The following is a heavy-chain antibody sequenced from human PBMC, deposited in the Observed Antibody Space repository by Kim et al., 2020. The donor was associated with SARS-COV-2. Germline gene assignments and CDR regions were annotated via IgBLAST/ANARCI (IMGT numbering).Heavy chain of an antibody. Sequence: ADSVKDRFTTSRDNSKNTLYLQMNGLAAEDTAVYYCAREGTVTTSTELDYWGQGTLVTVSS. V-gene: IGHV3-30*07. D-gene: IGHD4-17*01. J-gene: IGHJ4*02. CDR3: AREGTVTTSTELDY.